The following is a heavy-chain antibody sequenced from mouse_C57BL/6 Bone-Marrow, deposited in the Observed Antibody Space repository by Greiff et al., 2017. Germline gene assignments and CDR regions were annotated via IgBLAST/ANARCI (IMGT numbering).Heavy chain of an antibody. V-gene: IGHV1-55*01. CDR3: STVPDY. CDR2: LYPGSGST. Sequence: QVQLQQPGAELVKPGASVKMSCKASGYTFTSYWITWVKQWPGQGLEWIGDLYPGSGSTNYNGKFKSKATLTVDASSSTAYMQLSSLTSEDSAVYYGSTVPDYGGQGTTLTVGS. J-gene: IGHJ2*01. D-gene: IGHD1-1*01. CDR1: GYTFTSYW.